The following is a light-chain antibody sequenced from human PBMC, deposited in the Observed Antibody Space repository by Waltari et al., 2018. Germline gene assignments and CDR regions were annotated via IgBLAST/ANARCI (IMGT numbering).Light chain of an antibody. Sequence: DIVMTPSPDSLAVALGERATINCKSSQSILYSSDNNNYLAWYQQRPGQPPKVLIYWASTREAGVPDRFSGSGSGTDVTLTISRVQAEDVSVYYCQQYYNIRWTFAQGAKVEI. CDR2: WAS. V-gene: IGKV4-1*01. J-gene: IGKJ1*01. CDR1: QSILYSSDNNNY. CDR3: QQYYNIRWT.